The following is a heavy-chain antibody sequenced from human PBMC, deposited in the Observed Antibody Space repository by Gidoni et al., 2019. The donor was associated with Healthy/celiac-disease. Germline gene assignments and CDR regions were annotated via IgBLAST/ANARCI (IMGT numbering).Heavy chain of an antibody. CDR3: ARDLLAEGWFDP. CDR2: IYYSGST. V-gene: IGHV4-59*01. CDR1: GGSISSYY. J-gene: IGHJ5*02. Sequence: QVQLQESGPGLVKPSETLYLTCTVSGGSISSYYWSWIRQPPGKGLEWLGYIYYSGSTTYNPSLKSRVTISVDTSKSQFSLKLSSVTAADTAVYYCARDLLAEGWFDPWGQGTLVTVSS.